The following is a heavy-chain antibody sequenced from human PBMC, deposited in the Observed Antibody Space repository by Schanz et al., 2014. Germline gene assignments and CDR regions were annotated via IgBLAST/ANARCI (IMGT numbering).Heavy chain of an antibody. J-gene: IGHJ4*02. CDR2: ISSTSTYL. Sequence: EVQLVESGGGLVKPGDSLRLSCAASGFTFSSYPMKWVRQAPGKGLEWVSSISSTSTYLYYADSVKGRFTISRDSARNSLYLQMSSLRAEDTAVYYCARGTPFLCDYWGQGTLVTVSS. V-gene: IGHV3-21*01. CDR1: GFTFSSYP. D-gene: IGHD3-16*01. CDR3: ARGTPFLCDY.